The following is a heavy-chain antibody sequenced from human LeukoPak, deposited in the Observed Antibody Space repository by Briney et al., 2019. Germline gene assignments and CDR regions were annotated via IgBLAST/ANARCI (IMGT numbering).Heavy chain of an antibody. V-gene: IGHV3-21*01. D-gene: IGHD2-8*02. CDR2: ISSTSAYI. J-gene: IGHJ5*01. Sequence: PGGSLRLSCAASGFPLRSFWMSWVRQAPGKGLEWVSSISSTSAYIYYADSVKGRFTISRDNVDNVVYLQMNSLGAEDTAVYYCARVAVSGPTGWFDSWGQGTLVIVSS. CDR3: ARVAVSGPTGWFDS. CDR1: GFPLRSFW.